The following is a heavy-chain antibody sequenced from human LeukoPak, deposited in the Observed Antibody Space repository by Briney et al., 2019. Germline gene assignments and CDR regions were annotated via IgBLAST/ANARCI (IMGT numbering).Heavy chain of an antibody. CDR2: IYSGGTT. V-gene: IGHV3-66*02. J-gene: IGHJ6*03. Sequence: PGGSLRLSCAASGFPVSSNYMTWVRQAPGKGLEWVSVIYSGGTTYSADSVKGRFTMSRDNSKNTLYLQMNSLRAEDTAVYYCARERSSTSNYYYYYYYMDVWGKGTTVTVSS. CDR1: GFPVSSNY. D-gene: IGHD2-2*01. CDR3: ARERSSTSNYYYYYYYMDV.